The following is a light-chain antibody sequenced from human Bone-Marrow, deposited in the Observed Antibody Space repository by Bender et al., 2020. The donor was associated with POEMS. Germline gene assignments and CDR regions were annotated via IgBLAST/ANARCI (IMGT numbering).Light chain of an antibody. CDR3: FAFTASYTHV. V-gene: IGLV2-11*01. J-gene: IGLJ1*01. CDR2: DVS. Sequence: QSSLTQPRSVSGSPGQSVTISCTGTSSDVGYYNFVSWYQQHPGKAPKLMIYDVSNRPSGVPDRFSGFKSGNTASLSISRLQPEDEADYYCFAFTASYTHVFGTGTKVTVL. CDR1: SSDVGYYNF.